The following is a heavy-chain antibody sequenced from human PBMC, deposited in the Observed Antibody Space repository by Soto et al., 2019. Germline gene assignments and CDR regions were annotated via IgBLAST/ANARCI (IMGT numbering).Heavy chain of an antibody. CDR3: ASLSAVRVVGYYFYGVDV. J-gene: IGHJ6*02. D-gene: IGHD3-10*01. CDR1: GLTFNNYG. V-gene: IGHV3-30*03. CDR2: ISYDGLNK. Sequence: QVQLVESGGGVVQPGRSLRLSCAASGLTFNNYGMHWVRQAPGKGLEWVAAISYDGLNKFYIDSVKGRFSITRDNSKSTLSLQMSSLRAEDTAVYYCASLSAVRVVGYYFYGVDVWGQGTTVTVSS.